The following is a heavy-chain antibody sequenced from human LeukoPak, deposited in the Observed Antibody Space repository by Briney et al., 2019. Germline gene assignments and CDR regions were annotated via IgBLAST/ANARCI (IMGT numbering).Heavy chain of an antibody. J-gene: IGHJ4*02. V-gene: IGHV1-18*01. Sequence: ASVKVSCKASGYTLTSYGISWVRQAPGQGLEWMGWISAYNGNTNYAQKLQGRVTMTTDTSTSTAYMELRSLRSDDTAVYYCARAPGVGATSSIMPVDYWGQGTLVTVSS. CDR3: ARAPGVGATSSIMPVDY. CDR2: ISAYNGNT. D-gene: IGHD1-26*01. CDR1: GYTLTSYG.